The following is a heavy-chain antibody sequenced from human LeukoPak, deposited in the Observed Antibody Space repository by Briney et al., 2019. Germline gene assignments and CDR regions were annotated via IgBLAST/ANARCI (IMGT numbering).Heavy chain of an antibody. D-gene: IGHD3-16*01. Sequence: GGSLRLSCAASGFTFSSYAMSWVRQAPGKGLEWVSAISGSGGSTYYADSVKGRFTISRDNSKNTLYLQMNSLRAEDTAVYYCATDPQWGSGIVEVLKYYFDNWGQGTLVTVSS. V-gene: IGHV3-23*01. CDR1: GFTFSSYA. J-gene: IGHJ4*02. CDR3: ATDPQWGSGIVEVLKYYFDN. CDR2: ISGSGGST.